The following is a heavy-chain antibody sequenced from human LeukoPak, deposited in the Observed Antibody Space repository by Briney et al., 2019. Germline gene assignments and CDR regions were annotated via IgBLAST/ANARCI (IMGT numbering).Heavy chain of an antibody. CDR1: GFTFSSYA. V-gene: IGHV3-23*01. Sequence: GGSLRLSCAASGFTFSSYAMNWVRQAPGKGLEWVSAISGSGGSTYYADSVKGRFTISRDNSKNTLYLQMNSLRAEDTAVYYCAKDMHYDFWSGYENDAFDIWGQGTMVTVSS. D-gene: IGHD3-3*01. CDR3: AKDMHYDFWSGYENDAFDI. J-gene: IGHJ3*02. CDR2: ISGSGGST.